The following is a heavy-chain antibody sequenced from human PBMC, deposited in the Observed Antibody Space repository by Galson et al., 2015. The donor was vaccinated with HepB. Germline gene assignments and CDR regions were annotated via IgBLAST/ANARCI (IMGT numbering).Heavy chain of an antibody. Sequence: SLRLSCAASGSTFSTYGMHWVRQAPGKGLEWVSVIYSGGSTYYADSVKGRFTISRDNSKNTLYLQMNSLRAEDTAVYYCARHSSGWYWGQGTLVTVSS. CDR2: IYSGGST. CDR3: ARHSSGWY. D-gene: IGHD6-19*01. J-gene: IGHJ4*02. CDR1: GSTFSTYG. V-gene: IGHV3-53*01.